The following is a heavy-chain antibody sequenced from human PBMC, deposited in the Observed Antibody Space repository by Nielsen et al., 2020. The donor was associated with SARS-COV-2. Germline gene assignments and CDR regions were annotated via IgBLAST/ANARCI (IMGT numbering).Heavy chain of an antibody. V-gene: IGHV4-34*01. CDR3: AGRYGHQPFDP. CDR2: INHSGST. CDR1: GESFSGYY. J-gene: IGHJ5*02. Sequence: SETLSLTCAVYGESFSGYYWSWIRQPPGKGLEWIGEINHSGSTNYNPSLKSRVTISVDTSKNQFSLKLSSVTAADTAVYYCAGRYGHQPFDPWGQGTLVTVSS. D-gene: IGHD2-2*01.